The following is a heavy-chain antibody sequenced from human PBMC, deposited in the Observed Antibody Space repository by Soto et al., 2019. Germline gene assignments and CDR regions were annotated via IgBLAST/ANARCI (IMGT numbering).Heavy chain of an antibody. CDR2: INHSGST. D-gene: IGHD1-7*01. J-gene: IGHJ5*02. CDR1: GGSFSGYY. Sequence: SETLSLTCAVYGGSFSGYYWSWIRQPPGKGLEWIGEINHSGSTNYNPSLKSRVTISVDTSKNQFSLKLSSVTAADTAVYYCTISPGITGTTANTWFAPWGQGTLVTVSS. V-gene: IGHV4-34*01. CDR3: TISPGITGTTANTWFAP.